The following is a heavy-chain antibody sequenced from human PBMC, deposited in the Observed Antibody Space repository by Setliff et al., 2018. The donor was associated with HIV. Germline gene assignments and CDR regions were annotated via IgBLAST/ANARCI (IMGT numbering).Heavy chain of an antibody. Sequence: SGPTLVNPTQTLTLTCTVSGFSLSTSGLAVGWVRQPPGKALEWLALIYSNDDKYYSPSLQNRLTITKDTSKNQVVLTMTNMDPVDTATYYCAHEPPQSGARWFDPWGQGTLVTVSS. CDR3: AHEPPQSGARWFDP. V-gene: IGHV2-5*01. CDR1: GFSLSTSGLA. J-gene: IGHJ5*02. CDR2: IYSNDDK. D-gene: IGHD2-15*01.